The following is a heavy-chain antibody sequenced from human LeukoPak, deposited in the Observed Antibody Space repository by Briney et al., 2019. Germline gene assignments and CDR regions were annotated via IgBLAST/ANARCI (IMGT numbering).Heavy chain of an antibody. CDR2: IHSTGST. Sequence: PSETLSLTCTVSGGSIANYYWSWIRQSPGGGLEWIGFIHSTGSTNYNPSLRSRLTISVDTSKNQFSLKLGSVTAADTAVYYCARHFKHVRSGTQHWFDPWGQGTLVTVSS. J-gene: IGHJ5*02. V-gene: IGHV4-4*09. D-gene: IGHD1-14*01. CDR3: ARHFKHVRSGTQHWFDP. CDR1: GGSIANYY.